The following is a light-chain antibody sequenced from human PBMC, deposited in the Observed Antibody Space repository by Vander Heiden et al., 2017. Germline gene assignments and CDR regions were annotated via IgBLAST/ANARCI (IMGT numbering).Light chain of an antibody. CDR3: QQYYSTPH. J-gene: IGKJ2*01. V-gene: IGKV4-1*01. Sequence: DIVMTPSPDSLAVSLGERTTINCKSSQSVLYSSNNKNYLAWYQQKPGQPPKLLIYWASTRESGVPDRFSGSGSGTDFTLTISSLQAEDVAVYYCQQYYSTPHFGQGTKLEIK. CDR2: WAS. CDR1: QSVLYSSNNKNY.